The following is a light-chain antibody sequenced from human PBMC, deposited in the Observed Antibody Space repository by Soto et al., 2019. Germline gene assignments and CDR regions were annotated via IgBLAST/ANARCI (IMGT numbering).Light chain of an antibody. J-gene: IGKJ1*01. V-gene: IGKV3-20*01. CDR2: GVS. CDR1: QSVSGF. CDR3: HQFASSPQT. Sequence: EIVLTQSPGTLSLSPGERAILSCRASQSVSGFLAWYQQKPGQAPRLLIYGVSSRATGIPDRFSGSGSGTDFTLTVSSLEPEDFAVYYCHQFASSPQTFGQGTKV.